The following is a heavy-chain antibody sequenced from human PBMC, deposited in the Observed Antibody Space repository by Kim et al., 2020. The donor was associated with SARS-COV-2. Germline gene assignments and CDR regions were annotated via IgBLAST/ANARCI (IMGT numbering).Heavy chain of an antibody. V-gene: IGHV3-33*08. D-gene: IGHD4-17*01. Sequence: GGSLRLSCAASGFTFSSYGMHWVRQSPGKGLEWVAVIWYDGSNKNYADSVKGRFTISRDNSKNTLYLQMNSLRAEDTAVYYCARDNLDYGGNSWFDPWGQGTLVTVSS. CDR3: ARDNLDYGGNSWFDP. CDR1: GFTFSSYG. CDR2: IWYDGSNK. J-gene: IGHJ5*02.